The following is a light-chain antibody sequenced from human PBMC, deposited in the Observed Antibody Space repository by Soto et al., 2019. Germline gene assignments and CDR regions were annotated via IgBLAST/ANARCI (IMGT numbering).Light chain of an antibody. J-gene: IGKJ2*01. Sequence: ESVLTQSPATLSLSPGERATLSCRASQSVSNSFFAWYQQTPGQAPRLLIYGVSSRATGIPYRFSGSGSGTDFTLTISRLEPEDFVVYYCQQYSSLPHTFGQGTKLEVK. CDR3: QQYSSLPHT. CDR1: QSVSNSF. V-gene: IGKV3-20*01. CDR2: GVS.